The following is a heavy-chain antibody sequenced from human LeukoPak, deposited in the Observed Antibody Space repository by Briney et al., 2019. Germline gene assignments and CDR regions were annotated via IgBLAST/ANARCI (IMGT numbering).Heavy chain of an antibody. CDR3: ATLAHDYSSSWYKTEYYFDF. V-gene: IGHV4-30-4*01. D-gene: IGHD6-13*01. CDR1: GGSISSGDYY. Sequence: SETLSLTCTVSGGSISSGDYYWSWIRQPPGKGLEWIGYIYYTGSSYYNPSLKSRVIISVDTSKNQFSLKLSSVTAADTAVYYCATLAHDYSSSWYKTEYYFDFWGQGTLVTVSS. CDR2: IYYTGSS. J-gene: IGHJ4*02.